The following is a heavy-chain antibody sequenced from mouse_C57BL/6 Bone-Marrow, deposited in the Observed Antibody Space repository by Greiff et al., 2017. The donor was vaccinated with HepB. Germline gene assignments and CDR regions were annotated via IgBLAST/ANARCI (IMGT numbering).Heavy chain of an antibody. V-gene: IGHV7-1*01. CDR2: SRNKANDYTT. J-gene: IGHJ3*01. Sequence: EVQGVESGGGLVQSGRSLRLSCATSGFTFSDFYMEWVRQAPGKGLEWIAASRNKANDYTTEYSASVKGRFIVSRDTSQSILYLQMNALRAEDTAIYYCARDDYYGSSFAYWGQGTLVTVSA. CDR3: ARDDYYGSSFAY. D-gene: IGHD1-1*01. CDR1: GFTFSDFY.